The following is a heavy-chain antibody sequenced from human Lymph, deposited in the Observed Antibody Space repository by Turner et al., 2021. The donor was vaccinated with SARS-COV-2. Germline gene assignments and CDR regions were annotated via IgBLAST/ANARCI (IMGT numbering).Heavy chain of an antibody. D-gene: IGHD2-15*01. V-gene: IGHV3-33*01. CDR1: GFTFSSHG. CDR3: AREGDALAGGMDV. J-gene: IGHJ6*02. CDR2: IWYDGSNK. Sequence: QVQLVESGGGVVQPGRSLRLSCAASGFTFSSHGMHWVRQAPGKGLVWVAVIWYDGSNKYYADSVKGGFTISRDNSKNTLYLQMNSLRAEDTAVYYCAREGDALAGGMDVWGQGTTVTVSS.